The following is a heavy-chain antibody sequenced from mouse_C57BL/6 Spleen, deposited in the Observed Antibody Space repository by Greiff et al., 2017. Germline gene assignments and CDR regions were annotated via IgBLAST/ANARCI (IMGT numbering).Heavy chain of an antibody. J-gene: IGHJ3*01. CDR2: IYPRDGST. CDR3: ARSGYYYGSSYGFAY. D-gene: IGHD1-1*01. V-gene: IGHV1-78*01. CDR1: GYPFTDHT. Sequence: VQLQQSDAELVKPGASVKISCKVSGYPFTDHTLHWMKQRPEQGLEWIGYIYPRDGSTKYNEKFKGKATLTADKSSSTAYMQLNSLTSEDSAVYFCARSGYYYGSSYGFAYWGQGTLVTVSA.